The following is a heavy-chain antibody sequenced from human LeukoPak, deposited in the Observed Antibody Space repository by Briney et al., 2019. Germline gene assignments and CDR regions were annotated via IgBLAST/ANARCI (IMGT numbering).Heavy chain of an antibody. V-gene: IGHV3-23*01. D-gene: IGHD3-22*01. J-gene: IGHJ4*02. Sequence: GGSLRLSCAVSGITLSNYRMNWVRQAPCKGLEWVAGISDSGGRTTYADSVKGRFTMSRDNPKNTLYLQMNSLGAEDTAVYFCAKRGVVIRVILVGFHKEAYYFDSWGQGALVTVSS. CDR2: ISDSGGRT. CDR3: AKRGVVIRVILVGFHKEAYYFDS. CDR1: GITLSNYR.